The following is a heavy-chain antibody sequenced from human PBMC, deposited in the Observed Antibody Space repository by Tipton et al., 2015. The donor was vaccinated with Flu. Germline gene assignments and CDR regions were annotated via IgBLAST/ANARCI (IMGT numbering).Heavy chain of an antibody. J-gene: IGHJ4*02. Sequence: LRLSCTVSGGSISSYYWSWIRQPPGKGLEWIGYIYYSGSTNYNPSLKRRVTISVDTSKNQFSLQLSSVTAADTAVYYCARVDYYDSSGYYPFDYWGQGTLVTGSS. CDR3: ARVDYYDSSGYYPFDY. CDR1: GGSISSYY. V-gene: IGHV4-59*01. D-gene: IGHD3-22*01. CDR2: IYYSGST.